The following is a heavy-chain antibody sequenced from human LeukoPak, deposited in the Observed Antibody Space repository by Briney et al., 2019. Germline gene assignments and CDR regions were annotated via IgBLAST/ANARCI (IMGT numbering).Heavy chain of an antibody. CDR2: ISYDGSNK. V-gene: IGHV3-30-3*01. J-gene: IGHJ4*02. Sequence: PGRSLRLSCAASGFTFSSYAMHWVRQAPGKGLEWVAVISYDGSNKYYADSVKGRFTISRDNSKNTLYLQMNSLRAEDTAVYYCARDPEAVPYCSSTSCYNSYWGQGTLVTVSS. CDR3: ARDPEAVPYCSSTSCYNSY. CDR1: GFTFSSYA. D-gene: IGHD2-2*02.